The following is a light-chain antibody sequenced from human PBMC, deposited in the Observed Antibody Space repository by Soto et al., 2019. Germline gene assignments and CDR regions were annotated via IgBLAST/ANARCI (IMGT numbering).Light chain of an antibody. J-gene: IGKJ3*01. CDR2: GAS. CDR1: QTVSSNY. Sequence: EIVLTQSPGTLSLSPGERATLSCRASQTVSSNYLAWYRQKPGQAPRLLIYGASSRASGIPDRFSGSGSGTDSTLTISRLEPEDFAVYYCQEYGSSPLFTFGPGTKVDIK. V-gene: IGKV3-20*01. CDR3: QEYGSSPLFT.